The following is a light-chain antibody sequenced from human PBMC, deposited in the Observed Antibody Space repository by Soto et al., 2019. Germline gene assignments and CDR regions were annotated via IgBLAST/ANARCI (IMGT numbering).Light chain of an antibody. CDR2: GNS. V-gene: IGLV1-40*01. CDR3: QSYDSSLSSVV. J-gene: IGLJ2*01. Sequence: QLVLTQPPSVSGAPGQRVTISCTGSSSNIGAGYDAHWYQQLPGTAPKLLIYGNSNRPSGVPDRFSGSKSGTSASLAITGLQAEDEADYYCQSYDSSLSSVVFGGGTKLTVL. CDR1: SSNIGAGYD.